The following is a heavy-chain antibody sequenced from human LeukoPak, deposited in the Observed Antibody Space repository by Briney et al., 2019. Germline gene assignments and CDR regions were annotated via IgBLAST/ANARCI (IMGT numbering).Heavy chain of an antibody. D-gene: IGHD5-12*01. CDR2: VHPGDSDT. V-gene: IGHV5-51*01. Sequence: GESPKISCKGSGYTFTSYWIGWVRQMPGKGLEWMGIVHPGDSDTRYSPSFQGQVTISVDKSISTAYLQWSSLKASDTAMYYCARSPWNSYDYWGQGTLVTVSS. J-gene: IGHJ4*02. CDR1: GYTFTSYW. CDR3: ARSPWNSYDY.